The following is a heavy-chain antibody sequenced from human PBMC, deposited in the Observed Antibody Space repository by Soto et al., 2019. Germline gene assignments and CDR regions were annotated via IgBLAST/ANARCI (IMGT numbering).Heavy chain of an antibody. CDR1: GFTFSSYS. CDR3: ARGGDSSGSWPRY. Sequence: EVQLVQSGGGLVKPGGSLRLSCAASGFTFSSYSMNWVRQAPGKVLEWVSSVSSSSSYIYYADSLKGRFTISRDNAKNSLYLQMNSLRVEDTAVYYCARGGDSSGSWPRYWGQGTLVTVSS. J-gene: IGHJ4*02. D-gene: IGHD3-22*01. V-gene: IGHV3-21*01. CDR2: VSSSSSYI.